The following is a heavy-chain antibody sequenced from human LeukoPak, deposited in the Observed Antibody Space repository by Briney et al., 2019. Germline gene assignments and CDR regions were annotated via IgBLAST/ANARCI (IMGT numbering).Heavy chain of an antibody. CDR3: AKDTGSPADAITMEDNAFDI. Sequence: GGSLRLSCAASGFTFDDYSMHWVRQAAGKGLEWVSCIRWNSGSIVYADSVKGRFTISRDTAKNSLYLQMESLRAEDTAVYYCAKDTGSPADAITMEDNAFDIWGQGTMVTVSS. J-gene: IGHJ3*02. CDR1: GFTFDDYS. D-gene: IGHD3-3*01. CDR2: IRWNSGSI. V-gene: IGHV3-9*01.